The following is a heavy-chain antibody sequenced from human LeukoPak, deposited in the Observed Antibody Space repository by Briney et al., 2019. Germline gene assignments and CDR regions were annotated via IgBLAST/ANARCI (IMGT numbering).Heavy chain of an antibody. CDR1: GYSFTSYW. D-gene: IGHD4-17*01. V-gene: IGHV5-51*01. CDR3: ARPADGDPVYYYGMDV. J-gene: IGHJ6*02. Sequence: GESLKISCKGSGYSFTSYWIGWVRQMPGKGLEWMGIIYPGDSDTRYSPSFQGQVTISADKSISTAYLQWSSLKASDTAMYYCARPADGDPVYYYGMDVWGQGTTVTVSS. CDR2: IYPGDSDT.